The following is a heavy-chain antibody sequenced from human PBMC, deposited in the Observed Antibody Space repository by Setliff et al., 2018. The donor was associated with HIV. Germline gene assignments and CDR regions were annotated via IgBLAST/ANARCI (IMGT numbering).Heavy chain of an antibody. CDR3: ARVIDYGVLYWSYYMDV. J-gene: IGHJ6*03. V-gene: IGHV1-2*02. Sequence: ASVKVSCKTSGYTFTGYYVQWVRQAPGQGPEWMGWINPNSGDTNYAQKFQGRVTMTRDTSISTVYMELSSLRAEDTAVYYCARVIDYGVLYWSYYMDVWGKGTTVTVSS. D-gene: IGHD4-17*01. CDR2: INPNSGDT. CDR1: GYTFTGYY.